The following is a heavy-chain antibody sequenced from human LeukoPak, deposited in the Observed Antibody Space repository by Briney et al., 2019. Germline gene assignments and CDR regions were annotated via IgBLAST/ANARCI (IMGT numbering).Heavy chain of an antibody. V-gene: IGHV3-48*03. D-gene: IGHD3-10*01. J-gene: IGHJ6*04. Sequence: GGSLRLSCAASGFTFSSYEMNWVRQAPGKGLEWVSYISSSGSTIYYADSVKGRFTISRDNAKNSLYLQMNSLRAEDTAVYYCARDRWYYYGSGPYYYYGMDVWGKGTTVTVSS. CDR1: GFTFSSYE. CDR3: ARDRWYYYGSGPYYYYGMDV. CDR2: ISSSGSTI.